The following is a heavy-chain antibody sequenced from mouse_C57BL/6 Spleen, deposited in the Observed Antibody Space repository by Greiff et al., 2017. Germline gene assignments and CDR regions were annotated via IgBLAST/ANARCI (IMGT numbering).Heavy chain of an antibody. Sequence: VQLQQPGAELVKPGASVKLSCKASGYTFTSYWMHWVKQRPGQGLEWIGMIHPNSGSTNYNEKFKSKATLTVDKSSSTAYMQLSSLTSEDSAVYYCARQGVVAHFDYWGQGTTLTVSS. CDR3: ARQGVVAHFDY. V-gene: IGHV1-64*01. D-gene: IGHD1-1*01. CDR2: IHPNSGST. CDR1: GYTFTSYW. J-gene: IGHJ2*01.